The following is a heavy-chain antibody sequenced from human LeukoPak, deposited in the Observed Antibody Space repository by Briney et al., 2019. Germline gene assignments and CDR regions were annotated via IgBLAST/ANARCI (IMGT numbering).Heavy chain of an antibody. Sequence: GGSLRLSCSASGFTFSNYAMTWVRQAPGKGLEWVSTIYGSGGGTYYADSVKGRFTISRDNSKNTLYVQMNSLRAEDTAVYCCAKGRAPSGSYADYWGQGTLVTVSS. CDR2: IYGSGGGT. CDR3: AKGRAPSGSYADY. J-gene: IGHJ4*02. CDR1: GFTFSNYA. V-gene: IGHV3-23*01. D-gene: IGHD1-26*01.